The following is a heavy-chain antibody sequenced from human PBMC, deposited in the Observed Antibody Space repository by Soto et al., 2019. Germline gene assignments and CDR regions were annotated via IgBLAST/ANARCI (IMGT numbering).Heavy chain of an antibody. Sequence: EVQLVESGGGLVQPGGSLRLSCEVSEFTFSNYSMSWVRQAPGKGLEWVANIKQDGREAYYVDSVKGRFTISRDNAKNSLYLQMDSLRAEDTAVYYCARSQAGRTAASYYIDLDVWGKGTTVTVSS. CDR3: ARSQAGRTAASYYIDLDV. J-gene: IGHJ6*04. V-gene: IGHV3-7*01. D-gene: IGHD2-2*01. CDR1: EFTFSNYS. CDR2: IKQDGREA.